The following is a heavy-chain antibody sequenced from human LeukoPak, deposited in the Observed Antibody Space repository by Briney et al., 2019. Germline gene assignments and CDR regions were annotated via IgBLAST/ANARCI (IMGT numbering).Heavy chain of an antibody. V-gene: IGHV4-38-2*02. CDR2: IYHSGST. CDR3: AREHPLFGIRTYYMDV. D-gene: IGHD3-16*01. J-gene: IGHJ6*03. CDR1: GYSISSGYY. Sequence: SETLSLTCTVSGYSISSGYYWGWIRQPPGKGLEWIGSIYHSGSTYYNPSLKSRVTISVDTSKNQFSLKLSSVTAADTAVYYCAREHPLFGIRTYYMDVWGKGTTVTISS.